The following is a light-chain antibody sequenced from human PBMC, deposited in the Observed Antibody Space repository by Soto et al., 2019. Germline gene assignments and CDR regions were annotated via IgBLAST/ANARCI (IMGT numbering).Light chain of an antibody. CDR2: SSD. CDR1: SSNIGRNT. V-gene: IGLV1-44*01. CDR3: AAWDDSLNAWA. J-gene: IGLJ3*02. Sequence: QSVLTQPPSASGTPGQRVTISCSGSSSNIGRNTVKWYRQLPGTAPKFLIGSSDQRPSGVPDRFSGSQSGTSASLAISGLQSEDEADYLCAAWDDSLNAWAFGGGTKLTVL.